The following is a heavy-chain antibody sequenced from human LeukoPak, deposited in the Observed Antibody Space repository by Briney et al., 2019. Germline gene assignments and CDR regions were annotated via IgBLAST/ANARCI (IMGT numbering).Heavy chain of an antibody. CDR3: ARDTGYSSGWGNWFDP. V-gene: IGHV1-2*02. Sequence: ASVKVSCKASGYTFTGYYMHWVRQAPGQGLEWMGWINPNSGGTNYAQKFQGRVTMTRDTSISTAYMELSRLRSDDTAGYYCARDTGYSSGWGNWFDPWGQGTLVTVSS. J-gene: IGHJ5*02. D-gene: IGHD6-19*01. CDR2: INPNSGGT. CDR1: GYTFTGYY.